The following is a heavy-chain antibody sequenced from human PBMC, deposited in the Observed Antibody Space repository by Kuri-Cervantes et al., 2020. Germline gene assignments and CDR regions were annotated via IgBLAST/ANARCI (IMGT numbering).Heavy chain of an antibody. V-gene: IGHV4-30-4*01. CDR1: GGSISSGDYY. D-gene: IGHD6-19*01. CDR3: ARDWGSGWERGAFDY. J-gene: IGHJ4*02. CDR2: IYYSGST. Sequence: LRLSCTVSGGSISSGDYYWSWIRQPPGKGLEWIGYIYYSGSTNYNPSLKSRVTISVDKSKNQFSLKLSSVTAADTAVYYCARDWGSGWERGAFDYWGQGTLVTVSS.